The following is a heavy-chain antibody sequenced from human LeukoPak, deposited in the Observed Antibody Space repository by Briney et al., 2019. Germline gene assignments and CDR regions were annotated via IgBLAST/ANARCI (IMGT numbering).Heavy chain of an antibody. V-gene: IGHV1-46*03. J-gene: IGHJ4*02. CDR3: TRGDYEERFDY. D-gene: IGHD4-17*01. Sequence: ASVKVSCXASGYTFTTYYIHWVRQAPGQGLEWVGIFNPSGGSTNYAQKFQDRVTMTRDTSTSTVYMELSSLRSEDTAVYYCTRGDYEERFDYWGQGSLVTVSS. CDR2: FNPSGGST. CDR1: GYTFTTYY.